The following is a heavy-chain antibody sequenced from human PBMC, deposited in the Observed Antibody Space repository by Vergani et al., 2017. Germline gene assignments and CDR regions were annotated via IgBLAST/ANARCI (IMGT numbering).Heavy chain of an antibody. CDR2: IIPIFGTA. D-gene: IGHD6-13*01. J-gene: IGHJ5*02. V-gene: IGHV1-69*13. Sequence: QVQLVQSGDEVKKPGASVKVSCKASGYTFTNYGITWVRQAPGQGLEWMGGIIPIFGTANYAQKFQGRVTITADESTSTAYMELSSLRSEDTAVYYCASGVGISWYSGIDPWGQGTLVTVSS. CDR3: ASGVGISWYSGIDP. CDR1: GYTFTNYG.